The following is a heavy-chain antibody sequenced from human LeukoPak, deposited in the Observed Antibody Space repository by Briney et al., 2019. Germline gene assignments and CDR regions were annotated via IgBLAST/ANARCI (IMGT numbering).Heavy chain of an antibody. CDR3: AKDSHPRLRLGELSPYDY. J-gene: IGHJ4*02. V-gene: IGHV3-23*01. Sequence: GGSLRLSCAASGFTYSSYAMSWVPQAPGKGLEWVSAISGSGGSTYYADSVKGRFTISRDNSKNTRYLQMNSLKAEDTAVYYCAKDSHPRLRLGELSPYDYWGQGTLVTVSS. D-gene: IGHD3-16*02. CDR2: ISGSGGST. CDR1: GFTYSSYA.